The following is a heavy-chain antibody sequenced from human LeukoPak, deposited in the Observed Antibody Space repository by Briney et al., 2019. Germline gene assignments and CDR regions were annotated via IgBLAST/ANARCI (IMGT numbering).Heavy chain of an antibody. CDR2: ISWNSGSI. V-gene: IGHV3-9*01. Sequence: GGSLRLSCAASGFTFDDYAMHWVRQAPGKGLEWVSGISWNSGSIGYADSVKGRFTISRDNAKNSLYLQMNSLRAEDTALYYCAKGQTGGYSYPFDYWGQGTLVTVSS. J-gene: IGHJ4*02. CDR1: GFTFDDYA. CDR3: AKGQTGGYSYPFDY. D-gene: IGHD5-18*01.